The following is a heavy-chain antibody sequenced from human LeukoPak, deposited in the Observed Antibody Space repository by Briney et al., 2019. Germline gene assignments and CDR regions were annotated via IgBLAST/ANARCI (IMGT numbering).Heavy chain of an antibody. V-gene: IGHV3-30*04. CDR3: ARLITMVRGVIIPEKSDY. J-gene: IGHJ4*02. D-gene: IGHD3-10*01. CDR2: ISYDGSNK. Sequence: GGSLRLSCAASGFTFSTHTIYWVRQAPGKGLEWVAVISYDGSNKYYADSVKGRFTISRDNSKNTLYLQMNSLRAEDTAVYYCARLITMVRGVIIPEKSDYWGQGTLVTVSS. CDR1: GFTFSTHT.